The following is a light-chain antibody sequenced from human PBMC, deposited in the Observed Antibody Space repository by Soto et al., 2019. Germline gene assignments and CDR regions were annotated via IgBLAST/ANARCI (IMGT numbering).Light chain of an antibody. J-gene: IGKJ1*01. CDR2: GAS. CDR3: QQYYKGSRT. Sequence: EVVMTQCPATLSVSPGEGVTLACSASQIVSSSYVAGDQQTPGKAPRLLSYGASTRATGGPPTFSGSASGTKFTLTISSLQSEDFTVYYCQQYYKGSRTFGQGTKVEIK. CDR1: QIVSSS. V-gene: IGKV3-15*01.